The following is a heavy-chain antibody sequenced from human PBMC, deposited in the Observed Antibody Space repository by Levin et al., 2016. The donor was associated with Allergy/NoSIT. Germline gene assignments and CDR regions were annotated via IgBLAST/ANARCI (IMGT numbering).Heavy chain of an antibody. V-gene: IGHV3-74*01. CDR2: INSDGSST. Sequence: PGKGLVWVSRINSDGSSTSYADSVKGRFTISRDNAKNTLYLQMNSLRAEDTAVYYCARGGGDSYWGQGTLVTVSS. J-gene: IGHJ4*02. CDR3: ARGGGDSY. D-gene: IGHD2-21*02.